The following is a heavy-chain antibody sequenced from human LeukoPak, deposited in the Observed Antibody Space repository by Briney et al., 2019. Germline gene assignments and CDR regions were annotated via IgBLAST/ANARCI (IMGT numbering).Heavy chain of an antibody. Sequence: GGSLRLSCAASGFTFSSYAMHWVRQAPGKVLEWVAVISYDGSNEFYADPVKGRFTISRDSSKNTLYLQINSLRAEDTAVYYCARDSYGMDVWRKGTTLTVSS. V-gene: IGHV3-30*04. J-gene: IGHJ6*04. CDR3: ARDSYGMDV. CDR1: GFTFSSYA. CDR2: ISYDGSNE.